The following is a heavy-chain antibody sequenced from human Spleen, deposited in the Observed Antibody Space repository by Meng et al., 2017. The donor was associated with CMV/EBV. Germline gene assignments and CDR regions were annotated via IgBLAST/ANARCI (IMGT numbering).Heavy chain of an antibody. CDR3: AREVSSRRDLFGLYYFDY. J-gene: IGHJ4*02. CDR2: IYYSGST. D-gene: IGHD3-3*01. CDR1: GGSFSSGNW. Sequence: SETLSLTCTISGGSFSSGNWWTWVRQFPGKGLEWIGSIYYSGSTYYNPSLKSRVTISVDTSKNQFSLKLSSVTAADTAVYYCAREVSSRRDLFGLYYFDYWGQGTLVTVSS. V-gene: IGHV4-4*02.